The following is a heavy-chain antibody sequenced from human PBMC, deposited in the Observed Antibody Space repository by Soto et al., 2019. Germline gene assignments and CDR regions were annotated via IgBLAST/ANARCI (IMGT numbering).Heavy chain of an antibody. Sequence: GGSLRLSCAASGFTFSSYGMHWVRQAPGKGLEWVAVISYDGSNKYYADSVKGRFTISRDNSKNTLYLQMNSLRAEDTAVYYCAKVEYYYDSSGGFDYWGQGTLVTVSS. D-gene: IGHD3-22*01. CDR2: ISYDGSNK. V-gene: IGHV3-30*18. J-gene: IGHJ4*02. CDR1: GFTFSSYG. CDR3: AKVEYYYDSSGGFDY.